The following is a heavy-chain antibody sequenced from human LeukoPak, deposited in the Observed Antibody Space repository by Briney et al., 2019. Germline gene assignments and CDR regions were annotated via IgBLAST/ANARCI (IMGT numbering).Heavy chain of an antibody. CDR1: GGSISSYY. D-gene: IGHD4-17*01. V-gene: IGHV4-59*08. CDR2: IYYSGST. CDR3: ARRTTVTTGYGMDV. J-gene: IGHJ6*02. Sequence: SETLSLTCTVSGGSISSYYWSWIRQPPGKGLEWIGYIYYSGSTNYNPSLKSRVTISVDTSKNQFSLKLSSVTAADTAVYYCARRTTVTTGYGMDVWGQGTTVTVFS.